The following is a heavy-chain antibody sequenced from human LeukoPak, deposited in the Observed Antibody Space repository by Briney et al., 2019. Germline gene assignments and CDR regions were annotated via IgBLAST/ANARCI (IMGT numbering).Heavy chain of an antibody. J-gene: IGHJ3*02. V-gene: IGHV4-61*01. D-gene: IGHD2-2*03. Sequence: PSETLSLTCTVSGGSVSSGSYYWSWIRQPPGKGLEWIGYIYYSGSTNYNPSLKSRVTISVDTSKNQFSLKLSSVTAADTAAYYCARDRSSSGYCSSTSCYDDAFDIWGQGTMVTVSS. CDR2: IYYSGST. CDR3: ARDRSSSGYCSSTSCYDDAFDI. CDR1: GGSVSSGSYY.